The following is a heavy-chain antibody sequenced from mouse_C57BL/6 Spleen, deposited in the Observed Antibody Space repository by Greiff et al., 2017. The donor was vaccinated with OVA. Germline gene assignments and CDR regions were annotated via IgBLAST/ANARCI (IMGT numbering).Heavy chain of an antibody. Sequence: QVHVKQPGAELVKPGASVKMSCKASGYTFTSYWITWVKQRPGQGLEWIGDIYPGSGSTNYNEKFKSKATLTVDTSSSTAYMQLSSLTSEDSAVYYCARSYYGSSDWGQGTTLTVSS. CDR3: ARSYYGSSD. D-gene: IGHD1-1*01. V-gene: IGHV1-55*01. CDR1: GYTFTSYW. CDR2: IYPGSGST. J-gene: IGHJ2*01.